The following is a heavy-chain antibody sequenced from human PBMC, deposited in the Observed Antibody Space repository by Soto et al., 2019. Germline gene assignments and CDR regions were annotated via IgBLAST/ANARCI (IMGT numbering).Heavy chain of an antibody. CDR3: ARVERGTVTTVVDAFDI. Sequence: QVQLQQWGAGLLKPSETLSLTCAVYGGFVSSGSYYWSWIRQPPGKGLEWIGGMSHSGGTHFNPSLKSRVTISVDTSKNQFSLRMSSVTAADTALYYCARVERGTVTTVVDAFDIWGPGTMVTVSS. CDR1: GGFVSSGSYY. V-gene: IGHV4-34*01. J-gene: IGHJ3*02. CDR2: MSHSGGT. D-gene: IGHD1-1*01.